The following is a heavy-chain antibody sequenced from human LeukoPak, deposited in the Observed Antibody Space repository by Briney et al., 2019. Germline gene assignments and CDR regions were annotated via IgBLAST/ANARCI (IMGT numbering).Heavy chain of an antibody. V-gene: IGHV6-1*01. CDR3: ASGDNWNDV. D-gene: IGHD7-27*01. Sequence: SQTLSLTCAISGDSVSSNSAAWHWIRQSPSRGLEWLGRTYYRSKWYNEYAVSVESRISINPDTSKNQFSLQLNSVTPEDTAVYYCASGDNWNDVWGQGTLVTVSS. CDR2: TYYRSKWYN. J-gene: IGHJ5*02. CDR1: GDSVSSNSAA.